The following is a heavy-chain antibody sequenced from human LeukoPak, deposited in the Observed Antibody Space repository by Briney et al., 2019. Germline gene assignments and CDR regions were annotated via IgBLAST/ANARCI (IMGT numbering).Heavy chain of an antibody. V-gene: IGHV1-2*02. Sequence: ASVKVSCKASGYTFTAYYIHWVRQAPGQGLEWMGWINPNSGGTNYAQKSQGRVTMTRDTSISTAYRELSRLRSDDTAVYFCARRCDTSSYYTYYFDYWGQGTLVTVSS. J-gene: IGHJ4*02. CDR1: GYTFTAYY. CDR3: ARRCDTSSYYTYYFDY. CDR2: INPNSGGT. D-gene: IGHD3-22*01.